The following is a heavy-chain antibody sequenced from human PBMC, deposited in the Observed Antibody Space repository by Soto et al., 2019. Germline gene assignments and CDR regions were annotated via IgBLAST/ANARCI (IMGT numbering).Heavy chain of an antibody. Sequence: QVQLVQSGAEVKKPGASVKVSCKASGYTFTSYDINWVRQATGQGLKWMGWMNPNSGNTGYAQKFQGRVTMTRNTPISTAYMELSSLRSEDTAVYYCARGGVFFFAAPTNPFDYWGQGTLVTVSS. CDR2: MNPNSGNT. J-gene: IGHJ4*02. D-gene: IGHD3-10*01. CDR1: GYTFTSYD. V-gene: IGHV1-8*01. CDR3: ARGGVFFFAAPTNPFDY.